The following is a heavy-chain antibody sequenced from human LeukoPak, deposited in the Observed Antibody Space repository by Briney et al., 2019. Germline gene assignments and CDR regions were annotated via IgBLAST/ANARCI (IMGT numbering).Heavy chain of an antibody. V-gene: IGHV3-23*01. CDR3: AKGSRGNYDY. Sequence: QPGGSLSLSCGASGFTFNSYAMAWVPQAPEKAREWVSSITESGISTYYADSVKGRFTISRDNSKSTLFLQMNSLTAEDTAVYYCAKGSRGNYDYWGQGTLVTVSS. J-gene: IGHJ4*02. CDR1: GFTFNSYA. CDR2: ITESGIST. D-gene: IGHD1-26*01.